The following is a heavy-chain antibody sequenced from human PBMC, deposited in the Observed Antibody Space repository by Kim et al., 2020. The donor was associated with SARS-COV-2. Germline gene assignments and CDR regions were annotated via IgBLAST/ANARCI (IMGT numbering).Heavy chain of an antibody. CDR1: GFSFRSYA. CDR2: TSADGGNK. D-gene: IGHD3-10*01. V-gene: IGHV3-30-3*01. J-gene: IGHJ6*02. CDR3: ASEGFFCGIDG. Sequence: GGSLRLSCEASGFSFRSYAMHWVRQAPGKGLEWVAVTSADGGNKFYTDSVKGRLTISRDNSKNTLSLQMDRLRLEDTAVYYCASEGFFCGIDGWCQG.